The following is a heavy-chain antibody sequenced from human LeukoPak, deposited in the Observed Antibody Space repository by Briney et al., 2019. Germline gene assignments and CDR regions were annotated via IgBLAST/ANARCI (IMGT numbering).Heavy chain of an antibody. CDR3: ARGDIVVVVAATRTYYYYGMDV. CDR2: IFYSGST. J-gene: IGHJ6*02. Sequence: SETLSLTCTVSGGSISTYYWSWIRQPPGKGLEWIGYIFYSGSTNYNPSLKSRVTISVDTSKNQFSLKLSSVTAADTAVYYCARGDIVVVVAATRTYYYYGMDVWGQGTTVTVSS. CDR1: GGSISTYY. V-gene: IGHV4-59*12. D-gene: IGHD2-15*01.